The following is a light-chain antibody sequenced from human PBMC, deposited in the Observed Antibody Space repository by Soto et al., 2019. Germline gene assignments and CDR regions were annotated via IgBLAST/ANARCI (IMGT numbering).Light chain of an antibody. V-gene: IGKV1-5*03. Sequence: DIQMTQSPSTLSASVGDRVTITCRASQSIDDWLAWYQLKPGKVPKLLIYKASTLESGVPSRFSGSESGTEFTLTISSLQPDDFATYYCQQYSSYSPCTFGQGTKVEIK. CDR1: QSIDDW. J-gene: IGKJ1*01. CDR2: KAS. CDR3: QQYSSYSPCT.